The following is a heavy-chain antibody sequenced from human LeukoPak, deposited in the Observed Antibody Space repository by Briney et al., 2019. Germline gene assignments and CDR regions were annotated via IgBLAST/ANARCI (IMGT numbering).Heavy chain of an antibody. J-gene: IGHJ4*02. Sequence: SVKVPCKASGGAFSSYAISWVRQAPGQGLEWMGGIIPIFGTANYAQKFQGRVTITADKSTSTAYMELSSLRSEDTAVYYRARVSNEYSSSFFDYWGQGTLVTVSS. CDR3: ARVSNEYSSSFFDY. V-gene: IGHV1-69*06. CDR1: GGAFSSYA. D-gene: IGHD6-6*01. CDR2: IIPIFGTA.